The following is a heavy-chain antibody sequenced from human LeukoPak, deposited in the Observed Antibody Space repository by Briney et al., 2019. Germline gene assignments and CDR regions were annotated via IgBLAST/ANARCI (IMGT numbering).Heavy chain of an antibody. D-gene: IGHD3-9*01. J-gene: IGHJ4*02. Sequence: SETLSLTCTVSGGSISNSDYYWDWIRQPPGKELEWIGYIYYSGSTNYNPSLKSRVTISVDTSKNQFSLKLSSVTAADTAVYYCARVRQYDILTGSQTDYFDYWGQGTLVTVSS. CDR3: ARVRQYDILTGSQTDYFDY. V-gene: IGHV4-61*08. CDR2: IYYSGST. CDR1: GGSISNSDYY.